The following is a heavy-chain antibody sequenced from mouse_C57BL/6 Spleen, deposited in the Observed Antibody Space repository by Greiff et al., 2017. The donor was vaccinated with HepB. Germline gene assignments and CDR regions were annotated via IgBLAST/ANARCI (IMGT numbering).Heavy chain of an antibody. J-gene: IGHJ2*01. CDR1: GFNIKDDY. Sequence: VQLQQSGAELVRPGASVKLSCTASGFNIKDDYMHWVKQRPEQGLEWIGWIDPENGDTEYASKFQGKATITADTSSNPAYLQLSILTSEDTAVYYCTTSGSNYGYFDYWGQGTTLTVSS. V-gene: IGHV14-4*01. CDR3: TTSGSNYGYFDY. D-gene: IGHD2-5*01. CDR2: IDPENGDT.